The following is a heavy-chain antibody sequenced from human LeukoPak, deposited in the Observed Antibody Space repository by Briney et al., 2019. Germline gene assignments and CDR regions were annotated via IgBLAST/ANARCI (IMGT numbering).Heavy chain of an antibody. CDR3: AFLGYCSGGRCREDAFDI. Sequence: GGSLRLSCAAPGFTFSSYEMNWVRQAPGKGLEWVSYISSSGSTIYYADSVKGRFTISRDNAKNSLYLQMNSLRAEDTAVYYSAFLGYCSGGRCREDAFDIWGQGTMVTVSS. D-gene: IGHD2-15*01. CDR2: ISSSGSTI. CDR1: GFTFSSYE. V-gene: IGHV3-48*03. J-gene: IGHJ3*02.